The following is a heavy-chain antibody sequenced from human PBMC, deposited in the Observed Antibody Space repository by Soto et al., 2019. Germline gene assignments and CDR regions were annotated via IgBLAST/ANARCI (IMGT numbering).Heavy chain of an antibody. CDR1: GFTISTFA. CDR3: AKDAVYIHALWLMHS. Sequence: GGSLRLSCAASGFTISTFAMTWVRQAPGKGLECVSGVTGSGGQIHYADSVKGRFTISKDNSKNTLYLQMSNLREEDTALYYCAKDAVYIHALWLMHSWGRRTLMTV. J-gene: IGHJ4*02. D-gene: IGHD2-21*01. CDR2: VTGSGGQI. V-gene: IGHV3-23*01.